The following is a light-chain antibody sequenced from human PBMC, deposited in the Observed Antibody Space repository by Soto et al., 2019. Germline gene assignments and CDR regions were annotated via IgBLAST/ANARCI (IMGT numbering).Light chain of an antibody. CDR3: QKYDTAPLT. V-gene: IGKV1-27*01. Sequence: DIQMTQAPSSLSSSVVDRVTIACRASQGISTYLAWYQQKPGKVPKLLIYAASTLLSGVPSRFSGSGSGTDFTLTISSLQPEDVATHYCQKYDTAPLTFRQGTKVDIK. CDR2: AAS. J-gene: IGKJ1*01. CDR1: QGISTY.